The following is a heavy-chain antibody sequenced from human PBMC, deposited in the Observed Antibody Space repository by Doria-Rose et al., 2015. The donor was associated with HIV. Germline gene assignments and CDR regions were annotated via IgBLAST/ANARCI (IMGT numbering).Heavy chain of an antibody. V-gene: IGHV2-26*01. CDR1: GVSLSSPGMG. Sequence: QWGPVLVKPTETLTLTCTVSGVSLSSPGMGVSWIRQPPGKALEWLANILSDDERSYKTSLKSRLTISRVTSKSQVVLTMTDMDPVDTATYYCARIKSSRWYHKYYFDFWGQGTLVIVSA. CDR3: ARIKSSRWYHKYYFDF. CDR2: ILSDDER. D-gene: IGHD6-13*01. J-gene: IGHJ4*02.